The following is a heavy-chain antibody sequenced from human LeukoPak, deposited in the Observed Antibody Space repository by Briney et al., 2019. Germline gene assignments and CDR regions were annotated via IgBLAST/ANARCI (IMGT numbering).Heavy chain of an antibody. D-gene: IGHD3-10*01. Sequence: QTGRSLRLSXAASGFTFDDYAMHWVRQAPGKGLEWVSGISWNSGSIGYADSVKGRFTISRDNAKNSLYLQMNSLRAEDMALYYCAKGWFGELLYPSFDYWGQGTLVTVSS. CDR3: AKGWFGELLYPSFDY. J-gene: IGHJ4*02. V-gene: IGHV3-9*03. CDR1: GFTFDDYA. CDR2: ISWNSGSI.